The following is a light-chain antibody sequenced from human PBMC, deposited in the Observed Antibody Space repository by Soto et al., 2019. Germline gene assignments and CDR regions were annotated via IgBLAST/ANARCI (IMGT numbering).Light chain of an antibody. CDR1: RSDVGRYNY. V-gene: IGLV2-14*01. Sequence: QSALTPPASVSGSPGQSITISCTGTRSDVGRYNYVSWYQQHPGKAPKLLIYAVTYRPSGVSTRFSASKSGSTASLTISGSQAEDEADYYCSSYSTTSSPHVLFGGGTKLTVL. CDR2: AVT. J-gene: IGLJ2*01. CDR3: SSYSTTSSPHVL.